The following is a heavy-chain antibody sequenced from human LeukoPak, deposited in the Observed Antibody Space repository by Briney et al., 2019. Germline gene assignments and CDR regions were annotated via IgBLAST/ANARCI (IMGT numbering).Heavy chain of an antibody. J-gene: IGHJ4*02. D-gene: IGHD2-15*01. CDR1: GYTFTSYG. V-gene: IGHV1-18*01. CDR2: ISAYNGNT. Sequence: ASVKVSCKASGYTFTSYGISWVRQAPGQGLEWMGWISAYNGNTNYAQKLQGRVTMTTDTSTSTAYMELRSLRSDDTAVYYCARVGAGYCSGGSCYSADYWGQGTLVTVSS. CDR3: ARVGAGYCSGGSCYSADY.